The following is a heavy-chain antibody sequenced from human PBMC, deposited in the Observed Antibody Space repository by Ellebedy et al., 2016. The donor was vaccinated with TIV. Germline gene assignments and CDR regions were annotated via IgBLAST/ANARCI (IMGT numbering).Heavy chain of an antibody. J-gene: IGHJ6*02. V-gene: IGHV1-69*13. CDR3: ARDLKRYSSSTRGMDV. Sequence: SVKVSCXASGGTFSSYAISWVRQAPGQGLEWMGGIIPIFGTANYAQKFQGRVTITADESTSTAYMELSSLRSEDTAVYYCARDLKRYSSSTRGMDVWGQGTTVTVSS. CDR1: GGTFSSYA. D-gene: IGHD6-13*01. CDR2: IIPIFGTA.